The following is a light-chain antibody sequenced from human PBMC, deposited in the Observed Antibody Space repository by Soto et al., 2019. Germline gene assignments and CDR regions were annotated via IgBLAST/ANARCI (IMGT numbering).Light chain of an antibody. CDR1: QDISNY. CDR3: QQYDNLRFT. Sequence: DIQMTQSPSSLSASVGERVTITCQASQDISNYLNWYQQKPGKAPKLLIYDAPNLETGVPSRFSGTGSGTDFTFTISRLQPEDIATYYFQQYDNLRFTFGPATKVDIK. J-gene: IGKJ3*01. V-gene: IGKV1-33*01. CDR2: DAP.